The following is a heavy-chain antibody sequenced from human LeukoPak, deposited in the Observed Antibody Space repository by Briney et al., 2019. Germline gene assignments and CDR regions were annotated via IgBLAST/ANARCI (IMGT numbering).Heavy chain of an antibody. Sequence: ASVKVSCKASGGTFSSYAISWVRQAPGQGLEWMGRIIPIFGTASYAQKFQGRVTITTDESTSTAYMELSSLRSEDTAVYYCASDSYGALDYWGQGTLVTVSS. CDR2: IIPIFGTA. J-gene: IGHJ4*02. CDR3: ASDSYGALDY. D-gene: IGHD4-17*01. V-gene: IGHV1-69*05. CDR1: GGTFSSYA.